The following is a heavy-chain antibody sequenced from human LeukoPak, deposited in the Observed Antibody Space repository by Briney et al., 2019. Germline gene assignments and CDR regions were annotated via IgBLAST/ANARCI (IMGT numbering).Heavy chain of an antibody. CDR2: ISSSSSYI. CDR1: GFTFSSYS. V-gene: IGHV3-21*01. J-gene: IGHJ4*02. D-gene: IGHD6-13*01. Sequence: GGSLRHSCAASGFTFSSYSMNWVRQAPGKGLEWVSSISSSSSYIYYADSVKGRFTISRDNAKNSLYLQMNSLRAEDTAVYYCARDRSSWTYYFDYWGQGTLVTVSS. CDR3: ARDRSSWTYYFDY.